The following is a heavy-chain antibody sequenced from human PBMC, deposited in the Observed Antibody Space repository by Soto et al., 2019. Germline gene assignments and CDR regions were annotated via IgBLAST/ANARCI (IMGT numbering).Heavy chain of an antibody. CDR3: AKDHLQTTVTTPSY. CDR1: GFTFSIFG. D-gene: IGHD4-17*01. CDR2: ISYDGNNK. V-gene: IGHV3-30*18. Sequence: QVQLVESGGGVVQPGRSLRLSCEASGFTFSIFGMHWVRQAPGKGLEWVAVISYDGNNKYYADSVKGRFTISRDNSKNTLYLQMESLRAEDTAVYYCAKDHLQTTVTTPSYWGQGTLVTVSS. J-gene: IGHJ4*02.